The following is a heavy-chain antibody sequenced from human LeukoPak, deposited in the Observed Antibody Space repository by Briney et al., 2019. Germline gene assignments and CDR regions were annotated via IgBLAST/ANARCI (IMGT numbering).Heavy chain of an antibody. CDR1: GRSFSGYY. CDR3: ARAQYYYDSSGQNYYMDV. Sequence: SETLSLTCAVYGRSFSGYYWTWIRQTPGKGLEWIGEINHSGITYYNPSLKSRVTISVDTSKNQFSLKLSSVTAADTAVYYCARAQYYYDSSGQNYYMDVWGKGTTVTVSS. CDR2: INHSGIT. J-gene: IGHJ6*03. V-gene: IGHV4-34*01. D-gene: IGHD3-22*01.